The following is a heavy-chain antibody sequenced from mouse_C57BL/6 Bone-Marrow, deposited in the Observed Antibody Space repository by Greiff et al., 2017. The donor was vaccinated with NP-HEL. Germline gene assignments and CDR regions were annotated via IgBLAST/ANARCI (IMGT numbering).Heavy chain of an antibody. D-gene: IGHD1-1*01. CDR1: GYAFTNYL. V-gene: IGHV1-54*01. J-gene: IGHJ2*01. CDR3: ARGSYGRRVND. Sequence: QVQLQQSGAELVRPGTSVKVSCKASGYAFTNYLIEWVKQRPGQGLEWIGVINPGSGGTNYNEKFKGKATLTADKSSSTAYMQLSSLTYEDSAVYCCARGSYGRRVNDWGEGTTRTVSS. CDR2: INPGSGGT.